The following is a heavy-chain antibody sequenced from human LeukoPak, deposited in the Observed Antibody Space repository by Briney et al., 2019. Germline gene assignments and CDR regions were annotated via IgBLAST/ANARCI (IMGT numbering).Heavy chain of an antibody. Sequence: GGSLRLSCAASGFTVSSNYMSWVRQAPGKGLEWVSVIYSGGSTYYADSVKGRFTISRDNSKNTLYLQMNSLRAEDTAVYYCARGEYGSGSYHIDYWGQGTLVTVSS. J-gene: IGHJ4*02. CDR3: ARGEYGSGSYHIDY. CDR2: IYSGGST. D-gene: IGHD3-10*01. CDR1: GFTVSSNY. V-gene: IGHV3-66*01.